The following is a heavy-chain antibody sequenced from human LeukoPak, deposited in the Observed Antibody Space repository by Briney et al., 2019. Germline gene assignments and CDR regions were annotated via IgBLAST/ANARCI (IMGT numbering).Heavy chain of an antibody. V-gene: IGHV1-8*03. J-gene: IGHJ5*02. D-gene: IGHD2-2*01. CDR3: ARGRSTSDWFDP. CDR2: MNPNSGNT. Sequence: ASVKVSCKASGYTFTSYDINRVRQATGQGLEWMGWMNPNSGNTGYAQKFQGRVTITRNTSISTAYMELSSLRSEDTAVYYCARGRSTSDWFDPWGQGTLVTVSS. CDR1: GYTFTSYD.